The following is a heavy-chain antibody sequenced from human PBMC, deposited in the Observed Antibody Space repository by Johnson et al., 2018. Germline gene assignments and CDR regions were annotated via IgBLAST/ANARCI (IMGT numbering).Heavy chain of an antibody. V-gene: IGHV3-21*01. CDR2: ISSSSSYI. J-gene: IGHJ6*02. CDR3: ALTQGYCCSTSCLTLYGMVV. CDR1: GFTFSSYS. D-gene: IGHD2-2*01. Sequence: VQLVQSGGGLVKPGGSLRLSCAASGFTFSSYSMNWVRQAPGKGLEWVSSISSSSSYIYYADSVKGRFTIPRDNAKNSLYLQMNSLIAEDTAVYYCALTQGYCCSTSCLTLYGMVVWSQGTTVAVSS.